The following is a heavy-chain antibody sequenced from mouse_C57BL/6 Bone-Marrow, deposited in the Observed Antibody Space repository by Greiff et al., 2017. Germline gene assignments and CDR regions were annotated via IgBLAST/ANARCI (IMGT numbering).Heavy chain of an antibody. J-gene: IGHJ3*01. CDR2: IDPSDSYT. Sequence: QVQLQQPGAELVRPGTSVKLSCKASGYTFTSYWMHWVKQRPGQGLEWIGVIDPSDSYTNYNQKFKGKATLTVDQSSSTAYMQLSSLTSEDSAVYYCGRGVGRFAYWGQGTLVTVSA. CDR1: GYTFTSYW. D-gene: IGHD4-1*01. CDR3: GRGVGRFAY. V-gene: IGHV1-59*01.